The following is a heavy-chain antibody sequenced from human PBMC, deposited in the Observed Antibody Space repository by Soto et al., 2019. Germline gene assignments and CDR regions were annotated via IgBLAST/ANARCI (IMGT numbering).Heavy chain of an antibody. J-gene: IGHJ4*02. D-gene: IGHD3-3*01. V-gene: IGHV3-23*01. CDR3: AKHGITIFGADFDY. Sequence: GGSLRLSCAASGFTFSSYAMSWVRQAPGKGLEWVSAISGSGGSTYYADSVKGGFTISRDKYKNTLYLQMNSLRAEDTAVYYCAKHGITIFGADFDYWGQGTLVTVSS. CDR1: GFTFSSYA. CDR2: ISGSGGST.